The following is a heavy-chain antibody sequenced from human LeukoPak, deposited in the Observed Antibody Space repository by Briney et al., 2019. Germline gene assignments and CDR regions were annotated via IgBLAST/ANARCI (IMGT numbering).Heavy chain of an antibody. CDR2: IIPIFGTA. J-gene: IGHJ6*03. CDR3: ARGLVLSYMDV. D-gene: IGHD6-19*01. V-gene: IGHV1-69*13. CDR1: VGTFSSYA. Sequence: ASVKVSFKASVGTFSSYAISWVRQSPAQGLEWMGGIIPIFGTANYAQKFQDRLTITADESTSTAYIELSSPRSDATTASYYARGLVLSYMDVWGKGATVTISS.